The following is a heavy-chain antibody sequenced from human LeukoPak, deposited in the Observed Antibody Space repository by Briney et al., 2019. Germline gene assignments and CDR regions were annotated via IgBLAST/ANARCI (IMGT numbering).Heavy chain of an antibody. D-gene: IGHD2-2*01. CDR1: GFTFSNAW. J-gene: IGHJ3*02. Sequence: PGGSLRLSCAASGFTFSNAWMSWVRQAPGKGLEWDGRIKSKTDGGTTDYAAPVKGRFTISRDDSKNTLYLQMNSLKTEDTAVYYCTTDPDIVVVPAPKGAFDIWGQGTMVTVSS. CDR2: IKSKTDGGTT. CDR3: TTDPDIVVVPAPKGAFDI. V-gene: IGHV3-15*01.